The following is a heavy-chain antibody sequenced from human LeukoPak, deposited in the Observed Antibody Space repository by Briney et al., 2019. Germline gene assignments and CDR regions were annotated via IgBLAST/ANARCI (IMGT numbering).Heavy chain of an antibody. CDR3: ARTETYYYDSSGYYSTLGYMDV. J-gene: IGHJ6*03. CDR2: IYHSGST. CDR1: GGSISSSNW. D-gene: IGHD3-22*01. V-gene: IGHV4-4*02. Sequence: SETLSLTCAVSGGSISSSNWWSWVRQPPGKGLEWIGEIYHSGSTNYNPSLKSRVTISVDTSKNQFSLKLSSVTAADTAVYYCARTETYYYDSSGYYSTLGYMDVWGKGTTVTVSS.